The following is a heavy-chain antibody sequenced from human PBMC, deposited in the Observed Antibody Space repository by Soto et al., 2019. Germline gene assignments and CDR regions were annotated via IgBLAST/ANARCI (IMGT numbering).Heavy chain of an antibody. J-gene: IGHJ4*02. Sequence: SETLSLTCTVSGGSISSYYWSWIRQPAGKGLEWIGRIYTSGSTNYNPSLKSRVTMSVDTSKNQFSLKLSSVTAADTAVYYCARESAIFGVVITHYFDYWGQGTLVTVSS. CDR1: GGSISSYY. V-gene: IGHV4-4*07. D-gene: IGHD3-3*01. CDR2: IYTSGST. CDR3: ARESAIFGVVITHYFDY.